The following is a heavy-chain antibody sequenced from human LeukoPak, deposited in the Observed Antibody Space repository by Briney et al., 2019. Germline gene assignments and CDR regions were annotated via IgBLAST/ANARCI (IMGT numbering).Heavy chain of an antibody. CDR1: GGSISSGDYY. CDR2: IYYSGST. Sequence: NPSQTLSLTCTVSGGSISSGDYYWSWIRQPPGKGLEWIGYIYYSGSTYYNPSLKSRVTISVDTSKNQFSLKLSSVTAADTAVYYCARDRHYDILTGYAKGYYFDYWGQGTLVTVSS. CDR3: ARDRHYDILTGYAKGYYFDY. J-gene: IGHJ4*02. D-gene: IGHD3-9*01. V-gene: IGHV4-30-4*08.